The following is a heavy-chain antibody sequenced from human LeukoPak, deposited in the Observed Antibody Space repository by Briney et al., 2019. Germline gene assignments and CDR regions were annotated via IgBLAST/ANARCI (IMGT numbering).Heavy chain of an antibody. V-gene: IGHV3-15*01. J-gene: IGHJ4*02. Sequence: GGSLRLSCAASGFTFNNAWMSWVRQAPGKGLEWVGRIKTKIDGETTDYAAPVKGRFTISRDDSKNTLYPQMNSLKTEDTAVYYCAITQREFDYWGQGTLVTVSS. CDR1: GFTFNNAW. CDR3: AITQREFDY. CDR2: IKTKIDGETT.